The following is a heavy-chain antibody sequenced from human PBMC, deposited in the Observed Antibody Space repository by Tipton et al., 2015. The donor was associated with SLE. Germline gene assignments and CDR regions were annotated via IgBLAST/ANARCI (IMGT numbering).Heavy chain of an antibody. CDR3: ARGKYYFDY. D-gene: IGHD2/OR15-2a*01. CDR1: GFNFNNYE. CDR2: ISIGGSV. J-gene: IGHJ4*02. V-gene: IGHV3-48*03. Sequence: SLRLSCAASGFNFNNYEMNWVRQAPGKGLEWISYISIGGSVHYADSVRGRFTISRDNAKNSLYLQMNSLRTEDTAVYYCARGKYYFDYWGQGALVTVSS.